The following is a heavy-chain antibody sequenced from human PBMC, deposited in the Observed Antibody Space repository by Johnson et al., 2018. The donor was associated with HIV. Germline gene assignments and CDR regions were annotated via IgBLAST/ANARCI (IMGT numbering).Heavy chain of an antibody. CDR3: ARDRNHYDFWSGYYYDAFDI. V-gene: IGHV3-30*03. Sequence: QMQLVESGGGVVQPGRSLRLSCAASGFTFSSYGMHWVRQAPGKGLEWVAVISYDGSNKYYADSVKGRFTISRDNAKNSLYLQMNSLRAEDTAVYYCARDRNHYDFWSGYYYDAFDIWGQGTMVTVSS. D-gene: IGHD3-3*01. J-gene: IGHJ3*02. CDR1: GFTFSSYG. CDR2: ISYDGSNK.